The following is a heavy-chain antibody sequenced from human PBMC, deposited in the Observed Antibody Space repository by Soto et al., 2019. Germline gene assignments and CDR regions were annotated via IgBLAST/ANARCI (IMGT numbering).Heavy chain of an antibody. CDR3: AMVYLYVTPPPQDV. V-gene: IGHV1-18*01. J-gene: IGHJ6*02. CDR2: ITPYTGNT. Sequence: QVQLEQSGDEVKKPGASVKVSCKASGYIFVNYGIAWGRQAPGQGLEWLGWITPYTGNTYYASKVQGRLTLTTDPSTSTACLELGSLTSADTAVYYCAMVYLYVTPPPQDVWGQGTTVTVSS. D-gene: IGHD2-8*01. CDR1: GYIFVNYG.